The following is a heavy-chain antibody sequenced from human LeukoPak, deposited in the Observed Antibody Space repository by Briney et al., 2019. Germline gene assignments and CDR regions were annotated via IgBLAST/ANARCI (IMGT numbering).Heavy chain of an antibody. V-gene: IGHV4-61*01. J-gene: IGHJ5*02. CDR2: IYYSGST. Sequence: SETLCLTCTVSGGSISSGSYYWSWIRQPPGKGLEWIGYIYYSGSTNYNPSLKSRVTISVDTSKNQFSLKLSSVTAADTAVYYCARVKAIARVFWFDPWGQGTLVTVSS. CDR3: ARVKAIARVFWFDP. D-gene: IGHD6-6*01. CDR1: GGSISSGSYY.